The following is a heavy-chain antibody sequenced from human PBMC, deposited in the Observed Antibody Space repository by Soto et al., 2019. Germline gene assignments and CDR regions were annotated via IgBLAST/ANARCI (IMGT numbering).Heavy chain of an antibody. CDR1: GFTFSSYG. J-gene: IGHJ4*02. D-gene: IGHD5-12*01. CDR3: ARVSGLGTAGVGFDY. CDR2: IWDDGTNK. Sequence: QVHLVESGGDVVQPGMSLRLSCAASGFTFSSYGMHWVRQAPGKGLEWVAAIWDDGTNKYYTDSVKGRFTISRDNSQNTRYLQRNSLRGEDTAVYYCARVSGLGTAGVGFDYWGQGTLVTVYS. V-gene: IGHV3-33*01.